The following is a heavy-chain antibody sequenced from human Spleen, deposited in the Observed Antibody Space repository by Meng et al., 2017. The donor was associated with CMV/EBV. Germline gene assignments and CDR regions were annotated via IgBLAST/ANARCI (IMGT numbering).Heavy chain of an antibody. J-gene: IGHJ6*02. CDR3: ARHRRSLYYYYYGMDV. V-gene: IGHV5-51*01. CDR1: GYSFTSYW. CDR2: IYPGDSDT. Sequence: GGSLRLSCKGSGYSFTSYWIGWVRQMPGKGLEWMGIIYPGDSDTRYSPSFQGQVTISADKSISTAYLQWSSLKASDTAMYYCARHRRSLYYYYYGMDVWGQGAMVTVSS.